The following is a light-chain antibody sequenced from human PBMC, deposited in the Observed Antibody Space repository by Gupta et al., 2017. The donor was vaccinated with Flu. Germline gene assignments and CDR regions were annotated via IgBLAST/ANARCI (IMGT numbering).Light chain of an antibody. CDR3: QQRSNCPMT. V-gene: IGKV3-11*01. CDR2: DAS. J-gene: IGKJ4*01. CDR1: QRVSSY. Sequence: EIVLTQSLPTLPSSPGERATLSCRASQRVSSYLAWYHQKPGQAPRLLIYDASNRATGIPARFSGSGSGTDFTLTISSLEPEDFAVYYCQQRSNCPMTFGGGTKVEIK.